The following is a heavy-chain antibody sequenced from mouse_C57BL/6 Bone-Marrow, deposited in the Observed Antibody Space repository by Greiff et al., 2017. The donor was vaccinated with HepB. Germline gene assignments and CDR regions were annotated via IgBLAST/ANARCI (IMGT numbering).Heavy chain of an antibody. CDR1: GYTFTSYW. V-gene: IGHV1-72*01. CDR2: IDPNSGGT. CDR3: ARAGTGPAWFAY. J-gene: IGHJ3*01. Sequence: QVQLQQPGAELVKPGASVKLSCKASGYTFTSYWMHWVKQRPGRGLEWIGRIDPNSGGTKYNEKFKSKATLTVDKPSSTAYMQRSSLTSEDSAVYYCARAGTGPAWFAYWGQGTLVTVSA. D-gene: IGHD4-1*01.